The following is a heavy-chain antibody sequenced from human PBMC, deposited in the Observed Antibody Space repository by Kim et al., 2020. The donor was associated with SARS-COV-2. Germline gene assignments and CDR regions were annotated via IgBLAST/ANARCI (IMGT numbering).Heavy chain of an antibody. CDR1: GGTFSSYT. J-gene: IGHJ6*02. V-gene: IGHV1-69*02. CDR2: IIPILGIA. D-gene: IGHD4-17*01. CDR3: ASVDYGGNSAGPYYYYYGMDV. Sequence: SVKVSCKASGGTFSSYTISWVRQAPGQGLEWMGRIIPILGIANYAQKFQGRVTITADKSTSTAYMELSSLRSEDTAVYYCASVDYGGNSAGPYYYYYGMDVWGQGTTVTVSS.